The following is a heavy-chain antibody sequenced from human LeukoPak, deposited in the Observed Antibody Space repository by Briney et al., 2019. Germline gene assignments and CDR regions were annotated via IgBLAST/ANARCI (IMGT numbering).Heavy chain of an antibody. CDR2: IKQDGSEK. Sequence: GGSLGLSCAASGFTFSSYWMSWVRQAPGKGLEWVANIKQDGSEKYYVDSVKGRFTISRDNAKNSLYLQMNSLRAEDTAVYYCARDYGDYFFDYWGQGTLDTVSS. CDR1: GFTFSSYW. J-gene: IGHJ4*02. D-gene: IGHD4-17*01. CDR3: ARDYGDYFFDY. V-gene: IGHV3-7*01.